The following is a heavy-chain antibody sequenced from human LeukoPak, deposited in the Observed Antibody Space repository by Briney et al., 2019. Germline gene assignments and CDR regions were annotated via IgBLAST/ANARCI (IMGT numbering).Heavy chain of an antibody. Sequence: GGSLRLSCAAYGFTVSSNAMSWVRQTPGKGLEWVSVIYGGGGTFYADSVRGRFTISRDNSKNTLYLQMNSLRAEDTAVYYCASPPDLIHRGSDYWGQGTLVTVSS. CDR1: GFTVSSNA. CDR2: IYGGGGT. D-gene: IGHD3-3*01. J-gene: IGHJ4*02. V-gene: IGHV3-53*01. CDR3: ASPPDLIHRGSDY.